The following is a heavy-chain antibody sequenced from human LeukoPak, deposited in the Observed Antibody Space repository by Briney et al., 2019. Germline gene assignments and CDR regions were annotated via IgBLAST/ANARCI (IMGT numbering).Heavy chain of an antibody. CDR3: ARGTMVRGFGWFDP. CDR2: IYTSGST. J-gene: IGHJ5*02. D-gene: IGHD3-10*01. V-gene: IGHV4-4*07. CDR1: GGSISSYY. Sequence: SETLSLTCTVSGGSISSYYWSWIRQPAGKGLEWIGRIYTSGSTNYNPSLKGRVTMSVDTSKNQFSLKLSSVTAADTAVYYCARGTMVRGFGWFDPWGQGTLVTVSS.